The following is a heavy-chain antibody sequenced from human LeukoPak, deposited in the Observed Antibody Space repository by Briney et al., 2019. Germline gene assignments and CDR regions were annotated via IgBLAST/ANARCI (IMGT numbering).Heavy chain of an antibody. CDR2: INHSGST. J-gene: IGHJ4*02. CDR1: GGSFSGYY. CDR3: ARVVVVSVFDY. Sequence: SETLSLTCAVYGGSFSGYYWSWIRQPPGKGLEWIGEINHSGSTNYNPSLKSRVTISVDTSKNRFSLKLSSVTAADTAVYYCARVVVVSVFDYWGQGTLVTVSS. D-gene: IGHD2-15*01. V-gene: IGHV4-34*01.